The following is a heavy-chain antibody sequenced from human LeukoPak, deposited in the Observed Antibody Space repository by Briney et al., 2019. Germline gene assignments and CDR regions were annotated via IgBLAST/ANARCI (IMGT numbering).Heavy chain of an antibody. CDR1: GGSISSGGYS. J-gene: IGHJ4*02. CDR2: IYHSGST. Sequence: PSQTLSLTCAVSGGSISSGGYSWSWIRQPPGKGLEWIGYIYHSGSTYYNPSLKSRVTISVDRSKNQFSLKLSSVTAADTAVYYCATRPYYDFWAGFKYWGQGTLVTVSS. CDR3: ATRPYYDFWAGFKY. D-gene: IGHD3-3*01. V-gene: IGHV4-30-2*01.